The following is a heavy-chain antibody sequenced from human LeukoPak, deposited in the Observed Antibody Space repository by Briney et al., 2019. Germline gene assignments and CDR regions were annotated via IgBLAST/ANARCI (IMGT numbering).Heavy chain of an antibody. J-gene: IGHJ6*04. V-gene: IGHV3-21*01. CDR1: GFTFSSYS. CDR3: ARDAMVRGVINYYGMDV. D-gene: IGHD3-10*01. CDR2: ISSSSSYI. Sequence: GGSLRPSCAASGFTFSSYSMNWVRQAPGKGLEWVSSISSSSSYIYYADSAKGRFTISRDNAKNSLYLQMNSLRTEDTAVYYCARDAMVRGVINYYGMDVWGKGTTVTVSS.